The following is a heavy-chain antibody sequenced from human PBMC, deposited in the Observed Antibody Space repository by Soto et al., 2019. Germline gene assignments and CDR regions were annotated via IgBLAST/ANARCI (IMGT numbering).Heavy chain of an antibody. Sequence: LSLTCAVSGGSISSGGYSWSWIRQPPGKGLEWIGYIYHSGSTYYNPSLESRVTISVDRSKNQFSLKLSSVTAADTAVYYCASVDTAMVGAFDYWGQGTLVTVSS. CDR1: GGSISSGGYS. CDR2: IYHSGST. CDR3: ASVDTAMVGAFDY. J-gene: IGHJ4*02. D-gene: IGHD5-18*01. V-gene: IGHV4-30-2*01.